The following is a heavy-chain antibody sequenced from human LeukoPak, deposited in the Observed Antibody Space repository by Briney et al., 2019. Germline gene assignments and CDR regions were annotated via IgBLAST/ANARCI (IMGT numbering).Heavy chain of an antibody. CDR1: GYTFTSCA. Sequence: ASVKVSCKASGYTFTSCAMHWVRQAPGQRLEWMGWINAGNGNTKYSQKFQGRVTITRDTSASTAYMELSSLRSEDTAVYYCARDGRDGYNFDYWGQGTLVTVSS. CDR2: INAGNGNT. D-gene: IGHD5-24*01. V-gene: IGHV1-3*01. J-gene: IGHJ4*02. CDR3: ARDGRDGYNFDY.